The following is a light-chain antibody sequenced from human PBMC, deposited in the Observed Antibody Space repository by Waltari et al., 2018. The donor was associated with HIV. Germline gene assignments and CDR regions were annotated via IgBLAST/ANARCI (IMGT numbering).Light chain of an antibody. CDR2: NNK. CDR3: AAWDDSLNAWV. CDR1: SSNIGSNT. J-gene: IGLJ3*02. V-gene: IGLV1-44*01. Sequence: QSVVTQPPSASGTPGQRVTISCSGSSSNIGSNTINWFQQLPGTAPNFLIYNNKRRPSGVPDRFSGSKSGTSSSLAISGLQSDDEADFYCAAWDDSLNAWVFGGGTKLTVL.